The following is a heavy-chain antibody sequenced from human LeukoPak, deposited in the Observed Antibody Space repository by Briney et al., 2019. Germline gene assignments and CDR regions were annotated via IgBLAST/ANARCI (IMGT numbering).Heavy chain of an antibody. V-gene: IGHV3-73*01. D-gene: IGHD3-22*01. CDR2: IRSKANSYAT. CDR3: TSPYYYDSSGYYNY. J-gene: IGHJ4*02. Sequence: GGSLRLSCAASGFTFSGSAMHWVSQASEKGLEWVGRIRSKANSYATAYAASVKGRFTISRDDSKNTAYLQMNSLKTEDTAVYYCTSPYYYDSSGYYNYWGQGTLVTVSS. CDR1: GFTFSGSA.